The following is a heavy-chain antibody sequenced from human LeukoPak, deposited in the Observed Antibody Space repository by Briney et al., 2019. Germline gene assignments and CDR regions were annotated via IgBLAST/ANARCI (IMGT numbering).Heavy chain of an antibody. CDR1: GGSISSGDYY. J-gene: IGHJ4*02. D-gene: IGHD3-3*01. Sequence: SETLSLTCTVSGGSISSGDYYWSWIRQPPGKGLEWVGYIDYSGSTYYNPSLKSRVTISVDTSKNQFSLKLSSVTAADTAVYYCARALEWFETTDYWGQGTLVTVSS. CDR3: ARALEWFETTDY. CDR2: IDYSGST. V-gene: IGHV4-30-4*08.